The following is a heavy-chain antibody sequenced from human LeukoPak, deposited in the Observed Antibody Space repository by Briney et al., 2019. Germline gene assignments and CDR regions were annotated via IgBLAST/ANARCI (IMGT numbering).Heavy chain of an antibody. CDR1: GGSLNSPNYY. CDR3: ARHDYYGSLNWFDP. Sequence: PSETLSLTCIVSGGSLNSPNYYWGWIRQPPGKGLEWIGTIYYSGTTYYNPSLKSRLTISVDTSKSQFSLKLTSVTAADTAVYYCARHDYYGSLNWFDPWGQGTLITVSS. D-gene: IGHD3-10*01. J-gene: IGHJ5*02. V-gene: IGHV4-39*01. CDR2: IYYSGTT.